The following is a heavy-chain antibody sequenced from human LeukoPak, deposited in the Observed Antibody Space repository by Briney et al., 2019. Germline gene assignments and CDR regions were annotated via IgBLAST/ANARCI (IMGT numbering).Heavy chain of an antibody. D-gene: IGHD3-10*01. Sequence: GGSLRLSCAASGFTLSSYAMSWVRQAPGKGLEWVSAISGSGGNTYYADSVKGRFTISRDDSKNTLYLQMNSLRAEDTAVYYCAKYVAYCSGNYYYYYGMDVWGQGTTVTVSS. CDR1: GFTLSSYA. J-gene: IGHJ6*02. V-gene: IGHV3-23*01. CDR3: AKYVAYCSGNYYYYYGMDV. CDR2: ISGSGGNT.